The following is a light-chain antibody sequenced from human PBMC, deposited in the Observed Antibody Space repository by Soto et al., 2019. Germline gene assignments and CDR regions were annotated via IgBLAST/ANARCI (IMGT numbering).Light chain of an antibody. V-gene: IGKV1-33*01. CDR2: DAS. Sequence: DIQLTQSPSSLSASVGDRVTFTCLASQDISHHLNWYQQKPGKAPNLLIYDASNLEKGVPSRFSGSGSGTDFTFTISSLQPEDVATYYCQQYDSLLITFGQGTRLEIK. CDR1: QDISHH. CDR3: QQYDSLLIT. J-gene: IGKJ5*01.